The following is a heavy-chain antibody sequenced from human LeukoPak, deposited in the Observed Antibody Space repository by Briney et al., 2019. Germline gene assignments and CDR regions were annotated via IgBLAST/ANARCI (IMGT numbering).Heavy chain of an antibody. CDR2: IWYVESNK. V-gene: IGHV3-33*01. J-gene: IGHJ4*02. Sequence: GGCLRLSCAASGFTFSNYGMHWVRQAPGKGLGWVAVIWYVESNKYYADSVKGRVTVSRENFKNTLYLQARSLRYVDTAMYYCARDSSSGVRYFDYWGQGTLVTVSS. D-gene: IGHD6-25*01. CDR1: GFTFSNYG. CDR3: ARDSSSGVRYFDY.